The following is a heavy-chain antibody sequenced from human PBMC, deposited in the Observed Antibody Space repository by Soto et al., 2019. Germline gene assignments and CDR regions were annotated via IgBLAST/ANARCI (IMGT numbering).Heavy chain of an antibody. V-gene: IGHV5-51*01. D-gene: IGHD2-2*02. CDR1: GYSFTTYW. CDR3: ATGGYCSDTTCYNFFDY. Sequence: GESLKIYCRGSGYSFTTYWIGWVRQMPGKSLEWMGISYPGDSDTRYSPAFQGQVTISAEKSISTAYLQWSSLKASDTAIYYCATGGYCSDTTCYNFFDYWGQGTLVTVSS. CDR2: SYPGDSDT. J-gene: IGHJ4*02.